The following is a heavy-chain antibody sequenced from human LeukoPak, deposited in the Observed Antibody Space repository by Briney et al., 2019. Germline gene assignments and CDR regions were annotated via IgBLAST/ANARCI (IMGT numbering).Heavy chain of an antibody. CDR1: GGTXLNYA. Sequence: SVKVSCKTSGGTXLNYAISWVRQAPGQGLEWMGRIIPILGIANYAQKFQARVTLTADKSTSTAYMELSSLRSDDTAVYYCARASQDYYGSGSYYRGGDAFDIWGQGTMVTVSS. D-gene: IGHD3-10*01. CDR3: ARASQDYYGSGSYYRGGDAFDI. CDR2: IIPILGIA. J-gene: IGHJ3*02. V-gene: IGHV1-69*04.